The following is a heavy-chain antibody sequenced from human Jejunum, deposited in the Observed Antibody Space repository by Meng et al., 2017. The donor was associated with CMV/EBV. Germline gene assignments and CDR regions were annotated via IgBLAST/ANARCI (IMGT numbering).Heavy chain of an antibody. D-gene: IGHD4-23*01. Sequence: CGGSISNSSSYWGWTRQPPGKGLEWIRNIYCTGDTYYNPSLKSRVTISVDTSKNQFSLHVSSVTAADTAVYYCARDSRAAVAHFDYWGQGTLVTVSS. CDR1: GGSISNSSSY. J-gene: IGHJ4*02. V-gene: IGHV4-39*07. CDR2: IYCTGDT. CDR3: ARDSRAAVAHFDY.